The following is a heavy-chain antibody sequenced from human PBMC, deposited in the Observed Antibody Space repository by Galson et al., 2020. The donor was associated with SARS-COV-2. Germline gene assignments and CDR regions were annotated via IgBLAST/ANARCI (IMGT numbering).Heavy chain of an antibody. CDR3: ARKNSGWYGDYYYGMDV. V-gene: IGHV3-23*01. Sequence: GESLKISCAASGFTFSSYAMSWVRQAPGKGLEWVSAISGSGGSTYYADSVKGRFTISRDNSKNTLYLQMNSLRAEDTAVYYCARKNSGWYGDYYYGMDVWGQGTTVTVSS. D-gene: IGHD6-19*01. CDR2: ISGSGGST. J-gene: IGHJ6*02. CDR1: GFTFSSYA.